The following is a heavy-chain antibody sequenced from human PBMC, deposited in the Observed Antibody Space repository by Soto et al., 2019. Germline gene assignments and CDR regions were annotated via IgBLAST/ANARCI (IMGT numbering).Heavy chain of an antibody. CDR2: ISSSYSTI. CDR3: AKATSSVGIFGVVIGHGMDV. Sequence: GGSLRLSCAASGFTFSSYSMNWVRQAPGKGLEWVSYISSSYSTIYYADSVKGRFTISRDNSKNTLYLQMNSLRAEDTAVYYCAKATSSVGIFGVVIGHGMDVWGQGTTVTVSS. J-gene: IGHJ6*02. D-gene: IGHD3-3*01. V-gene: IGHV3-48*01. CDR1: GFTFSSYS.